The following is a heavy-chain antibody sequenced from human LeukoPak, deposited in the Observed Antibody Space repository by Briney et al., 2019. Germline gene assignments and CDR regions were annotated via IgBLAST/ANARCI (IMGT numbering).Heavy chain of an antibody. V-gene: IGHV4-61*02. J-gene: IGHJ3*02. D-gene: IGHD2-21*01. CDR3: ARNVVVIATYDAFDI. CDR2: IYTSGST. Sequence: SETLSLTCTVSGGSISSGSYYWSWIRQPAGKGLEWIGRIYTSGSTNYNPSLKSRVTISVDTSKNQFSLKLSSVTAADTAVYYCARNVVVIATYDAFDIWGQGTMVTVSS. CDR1: GGSISSGSYY.